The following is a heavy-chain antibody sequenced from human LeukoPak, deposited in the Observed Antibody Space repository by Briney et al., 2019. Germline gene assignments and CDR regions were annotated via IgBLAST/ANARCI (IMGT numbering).Heavy chain of an antibody. Sequence: GGSLRLSCAASGFTFSNAWMNWVRQAPGKGLEWVGRILSKTSGGTTDYATPVKGRFTISRDDSKNMLYLHMNSLQIEDTAVYYCADYYASGSYPPWGQGTLVTVSS. CDR2: ILSKTSGGTT. V-gene: IGHV3-15*07. CDR3: ADYYASGSYPP. CDR1: GFTFSNAW. J-gene: IGHJ5*02. D-gene: IGHD3-10*01.